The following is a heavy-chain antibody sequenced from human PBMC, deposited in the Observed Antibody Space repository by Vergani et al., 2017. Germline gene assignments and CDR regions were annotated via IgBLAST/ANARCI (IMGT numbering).Heavy chain of an antibody. V-gene: IGHV3-30*02. CDR3: AKDYGSGSPLDY. J-gene: IGHJ4*02. CDR1: GFTFSSYW. D-gene: IGHD3-10*01. Sequence: VQLVESGGGLVQPGGSLRLSCAASGFTFSSYWMSWVRQAPGKGLEWVAVIWYDGSNKYYADSVKGRFTISRDNSKNTLYLQMNSLRAEDTAVYYCAKDYGSGSPLDYWGQGTLVTVSS. CDR2: IWYDGSNK.